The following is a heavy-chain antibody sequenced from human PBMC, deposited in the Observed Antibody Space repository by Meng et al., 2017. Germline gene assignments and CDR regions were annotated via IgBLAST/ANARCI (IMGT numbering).Heavy chain of an antibody. J-gene: IGHJ4*02. CDR3: ARGVQCSTSCYIDY. Sequence: HVQLPQLGARLLKPSEPLSLTCAVYGVSFSGYYWSWIRQPPGKGLEWIGEINHSGSTNYNPSLKSRVTISVDTSKNQFSLKLSSVTAADTAVYYCARGVQCSTSCYIDYWGQGTLVTVSS. CDR2: INHSGST. V-gene: IGHV4-34*01. CDR1: GVSFSGYY. D-gene: IGHD2-2*02.